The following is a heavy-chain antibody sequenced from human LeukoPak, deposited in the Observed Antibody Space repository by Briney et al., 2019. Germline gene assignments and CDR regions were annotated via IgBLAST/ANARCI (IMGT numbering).Heavy chain of an antibody. D-gene: IGHD6-19*01. CDR2: IYYSGST. CDR1: GGSISSYY. CDR3: AGSATAGTLSYYYYYYGMDV. V-gene: IGHV4-59*08. J-gene: IGHJ6*02. Sequence: SETLSLTCTVSGGSISSYYWSWIRQPPGKGLEWIGYIYYSGSTNYNPSLKSRVTISVDTSKNQFSLKLSSVTAADTAVYYCAGSATAGTLSYYYYYYGMDVWGQGTTVTVSS.